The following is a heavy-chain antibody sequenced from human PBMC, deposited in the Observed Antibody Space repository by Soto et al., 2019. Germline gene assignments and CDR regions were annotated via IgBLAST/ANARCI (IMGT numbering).Heavy chain of an antibody. J-gene: IGHJ4*02. CDR2: IYYSGST. CDR3: ARVGYYDILTGYLFHY. CDR1: GGSISSYY. Sequence: SETLSLTCTVSGGSISSYYWSWIRQPPGKGLEWIGYIYYSGSTNYNPSLKSRVTISVDTSKNQFSLKLSSVTAADTAVYYCARVGYYDILTGYLFHYWGQGTLVTVSS. D-gene: IGHD3-9*01. V-gene: IGHV4-59*01.